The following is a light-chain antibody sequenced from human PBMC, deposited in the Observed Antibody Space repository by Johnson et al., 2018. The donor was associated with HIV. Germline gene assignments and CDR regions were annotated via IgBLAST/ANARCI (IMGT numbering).Light chain of an antibody. CDR2: DNN. CDR3: GTWASSLSAGGYV. J-gene: IGLJ1*01. V-gene: IGLV1-51*01. CDR1: SSNIENNF. Sequence: QSVLTQPPSVSAAPGQNITISCSGSSSNIENNFVSWYQQLPGTAPKLLIYDNNKRPSGIPDRFSGSKSGTSATLGITGLQTGDEADYYCGTWASSLSAGGYVFGTGTKVTVL.